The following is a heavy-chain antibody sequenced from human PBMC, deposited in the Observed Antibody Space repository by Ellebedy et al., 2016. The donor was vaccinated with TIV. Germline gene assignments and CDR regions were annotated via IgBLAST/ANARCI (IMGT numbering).Heavy chain of an antibody. CDR2: IKEDGSEK. CDR1: GFTFSSYW. V-gene: IGHV3-7*01. Sequence: GGSLRFSCAASGFTFSSYWMTWVRQAPGKGLEWVANIKEDGSEKSYVDSVKGRFTISRDNAKNSLYLQMNGLRAEDTAVYYCARGPSYCGGDCYSYFHYWGQGTLVTVSS. D-gene: IGHD2-21*02. J-gene: IGHJ4*02. CDR3: ARGPSYCGGDCYSYFHY.